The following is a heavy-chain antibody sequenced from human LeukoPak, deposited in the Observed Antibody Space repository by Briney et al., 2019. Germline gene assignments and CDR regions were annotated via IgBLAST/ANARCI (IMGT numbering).Heavy chain of an antibody. Sequence: ASVKVSCKGSGYSFTSYWIGWVRQMPGNGLEWMGIIYPGDSDTRYSPSFQGQVTISADKSISTAYLQWSSLKASDTAMYYCARLQFGENWFDPWGQGTLVTVSS. D-gene: IGHD3-16*01. CDR3: ARLQFGENWFDP. CDR2: IYPGDSDT. CDR1: GYSFTSYW. J-gene: IGHJ5*02. V-gene: IGHV5-51*01.